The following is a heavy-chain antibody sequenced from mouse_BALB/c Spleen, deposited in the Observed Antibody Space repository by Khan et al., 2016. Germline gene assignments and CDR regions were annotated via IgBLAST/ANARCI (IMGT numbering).Heavy chain of an antibody. CDR3: AMGRYYGSRGYFDV. V-gene: IGHV3-2*02. Sequence: EVQLQESGPGLVKPSQSLSLTCTVTGYSITSDYAWNWIRQFPGNKLEWMGYISYSGSTSYNPSLKSRISITRDTSKNQFFLQLNSVTTEDTATYSCAMGRYYGSRGYFDVWGAGTTVTVSS. J-gene: IGHJ1*01. CDR2: ISYSGST. CDR1: GYSITSDYA. D-gene: IGHD1-1*01.